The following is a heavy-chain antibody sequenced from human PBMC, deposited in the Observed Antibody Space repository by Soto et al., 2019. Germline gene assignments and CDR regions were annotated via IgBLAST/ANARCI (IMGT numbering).Heavy chain of an antibody. V-gene: IGHV3-53*01. CDR2: INSGNSNT. D-gene: IGHD3-22*01. CDR1: GLTVFNNY. Sequence: PGGSLRLSCAASGLTVFNNYMSWVRQAPGKGLEWVSAINSGNSNTYYADSVKGRFTISRDSSQNTLHLQMNSLRVEDTAVYYCAIDVRYYGGSGYSGPWGQGTLVTVSS. J-gene: IGHJ5*02. CDR3: AIDVRYYGGSGYSGP.